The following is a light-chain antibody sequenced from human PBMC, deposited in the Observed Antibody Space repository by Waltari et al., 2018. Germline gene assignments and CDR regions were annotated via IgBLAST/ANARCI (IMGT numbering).Light chain of an antibody. CDR1: TSDVGSYNY. J-gene: IGLJ2*01. Sequence: QSALTQPRSVSGSPGQSVSISCTGTTSDVGSYNYVSWYQHHPGKAPKLIIYDVTKRPSGFPDRFSGSKSGNTASLTVSGIQAEDEAEYYCCSYAGDYIYILFGGGTRLTVL. CDR3: CSYAGDYIYIL. V-gene: IGLV2-11*01. CDR2: DVT.